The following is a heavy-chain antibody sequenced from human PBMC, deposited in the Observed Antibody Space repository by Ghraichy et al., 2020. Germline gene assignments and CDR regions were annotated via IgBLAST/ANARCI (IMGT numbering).Heavy chain of an antibody. J-gene: IGHJ4*02. CDR2: LNQYGGQR. D-gene: IGHD2-8*02. CDR1: GFIFSDYW. CDR3: VRYCTGTNFRTQLNPWFY. Sequence: GGSLRLSCAASGFIFSDYWMSWVRQAPGKGLEWVATLNQYGGQRSYVDSVKGRFTISRDNAKSSLVLEMNSLRAEDTAVYYCVRYCTGTNFRTQLNPWFYWGQGTLVTVSS. V-gene: IGHV3-7*01.